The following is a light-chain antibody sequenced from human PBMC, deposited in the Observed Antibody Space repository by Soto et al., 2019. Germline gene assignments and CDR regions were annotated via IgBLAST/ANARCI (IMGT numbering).Light chain of an antibody. CDR2: GAS. CDR3: QQYGSSPFT. Sequence: IVLTQSPATLSVSPGERATLSCRASQTVSSNYLAWYQQKPGQAPRLLIYGASNRATGIPDRFSGSGSGTDFTLTISRLEPEDFAVYYCQQYGSSPFTFGPGTKVDIK. J-gene: IGKJ3*01. V-gene: IGKV3-20*01. CDR1: QTVSSNY.